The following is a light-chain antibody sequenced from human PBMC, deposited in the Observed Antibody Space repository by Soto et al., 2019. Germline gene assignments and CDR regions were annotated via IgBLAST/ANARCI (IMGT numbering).Light chain of an antibody. Sequence: EVEMTQSPATLSVSTGERVTLSCRASQSVYVNVAWYQQKPGQAPRLLISGASTRATGIPARFSGSGSGTEFTLTISSLESDDFALYFCQEYNDWPLRTFGQGTKGGYQ. J-gene: IGKJ1*01. CDR3: QEYNDWPLRT. V-gene: IGKV3-15*01. CDR1: QSVYVN. CDR2: GAS.